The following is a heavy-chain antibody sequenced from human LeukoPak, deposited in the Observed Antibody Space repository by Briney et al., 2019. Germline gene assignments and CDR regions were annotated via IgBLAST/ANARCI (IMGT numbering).Heavy chain of an antibody. J-gene: IGHJ4*02. CDR3: AGGERGYSYGPLDY. Sequence: PSETLSLTCTVSGGSINSYYWSWIRQPPGKGLEWIGYIFYTGSSNYNPSLKSRVTISVDTSKNQFSLKLSSVTAADTAVYYCAGGERGYSYGPLDYWGQGTLVTVSS. CDR1: GGSINSYY. CDR2: IFYTGSS. D-gene: IGHD5-18*01. V-gene: IGHV4-59*08.